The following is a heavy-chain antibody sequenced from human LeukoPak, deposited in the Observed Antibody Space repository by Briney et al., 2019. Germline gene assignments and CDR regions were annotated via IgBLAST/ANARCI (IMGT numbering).Heavy chain of an antibody. V-gene: IGHV1-3*01. Sequence: ASVKVSCKASGYTFTSYAMHWVRLAPGQRLEWMGWINAGNGNTKYSQKFQGRVTITRDTSASTAYMELSSLRSEDTAVCYCAKQNPTMVRGVIITNWFDPWGQGTLVTVSS. CDR3: AKQNPTMVRGVIITNWFDP. D-gene: IGHD3-10*01. CDR1: GYTFTSYA. J-gene: IGHJ5*02. CDR2: INAGNGNT.